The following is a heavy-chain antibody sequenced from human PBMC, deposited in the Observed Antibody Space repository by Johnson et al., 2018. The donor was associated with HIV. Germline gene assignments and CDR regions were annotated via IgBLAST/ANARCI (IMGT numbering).Heavy chain of an antibody. D-gene: IGHD6-6*01. J-gene: IGHJ3*02. Sequence: VQVVESGGGLVKPGGSLRLSCAASGVTFNNAWMSWVRQAPGKGLEWVSAIGTAGDTYYHGSVKGRFAISRENAKNSLYLQMNSLRAEDPALYYCARGRGSFDYSSSFAFDIWGQGTMVTVSS. CDR1: GVTFNNAW. CDR2: IGTAGDT. CDR3: ARGRGSFDYSSSFAFDI. V-gene: IGHV3-13*01.